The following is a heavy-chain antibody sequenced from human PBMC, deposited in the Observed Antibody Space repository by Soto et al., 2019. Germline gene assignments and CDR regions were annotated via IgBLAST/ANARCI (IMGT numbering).Heavy chain of an antibody. CDR2: LYDLDGS. Sequence: DVQLVESGGGLIQPGESLRLSCAASAFTISGKKYVAWVRQAPGKGLEWVSALYDLDGSFYAASVKGRFTTSSDSSKTTVYLRMNDLRPDDTAVYYCATWHEREHAYDVWGQGTTVTVSS. J-gene: IGHJ3*01. V-gene: IGHV3-53*01. CDR3: ATWHEREHAYDV. D-gene: IGHD1-1*01. CDR1: AFTISGKKY.